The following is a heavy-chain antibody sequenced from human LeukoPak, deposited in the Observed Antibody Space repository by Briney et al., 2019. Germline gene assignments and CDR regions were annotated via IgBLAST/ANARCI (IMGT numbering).Heavy chain of an antibody. Sequence: SCKASGGTFSSYGIHWVRQSPGKGLVWVAVIWYDGSNKYYADSVKGRFTISRDNSKNTLYLQMNSLRAEDTAVYYCARMSEHYGLVVWGQGTTVTVSS. CDR2: IWYDGSNK. V-gene: IGHV3-33*01. CDR1: GGTFSSYG. CDR3: ARMSEHYGLVV. J-gene: IGHJ6*02.